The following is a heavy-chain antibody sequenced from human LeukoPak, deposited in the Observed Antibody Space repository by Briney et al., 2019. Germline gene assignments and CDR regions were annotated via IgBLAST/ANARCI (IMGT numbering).Heavy chain of an antibody. CDR2: IYYTGST. CDR1: GGSISSSSYY. J-gene: IGHJ5*02. Sequence: SETLSLTCTVSGGSISSSSYYWGWIRQPPGKGLEWIGSIYYTGSTYYSPSLKSRVTISLDTSKNQFSLKLTSVTAADTAVYYCARDRAPYGSEPFDPWGQGTLVAVSS. D-gene: IGHD1-14*01. V-gene: IGHV4-39*07. CDR3: ARDRAPYGSEPFDP.